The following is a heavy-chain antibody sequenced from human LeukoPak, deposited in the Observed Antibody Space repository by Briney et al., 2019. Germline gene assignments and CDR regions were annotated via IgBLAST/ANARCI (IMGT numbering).Heavy chain of an antibody. CDR1: GYSFPSYW. Sequence: KTGESLKISCKDSGYSFPSYWISWVRQMPGEGLEWMGRIDPSDSYTNYSPSFQGHVTISADKSISTAYLQWSSLKASDTAMYYCARQKLRSGWPDNWFDPWGQGTLVTVSS. J-gene: IGHJ5*02. V-gene: IGHV5-10-1*01. CDR2: IDPSDSYT. D-gene: IGHD6-19*01. CDR3: ARQKLRSGWPDNWFDP.